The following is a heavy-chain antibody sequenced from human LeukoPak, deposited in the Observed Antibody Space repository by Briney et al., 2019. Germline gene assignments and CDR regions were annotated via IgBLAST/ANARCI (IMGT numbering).Heavy chain of an antibody. CDR3: ARYDSSDQYYDY. CDR1: GGSISSGGYS. V-gene: IGHV4-61*08. CDR2: IYYRGTT. J-gene: IGHJ4*02. D-gene: IGHD3-22*01. Sequence: PSETLSLTCAVSGGSISSGGYSWSWIRQPQGKGLEWIGYIYYRGTTKYNPSLKSRVIISVDTSKNQFSLKLSSVTAADTAVYYCARYDSSDQYYDYWGQGTLVTVSA.